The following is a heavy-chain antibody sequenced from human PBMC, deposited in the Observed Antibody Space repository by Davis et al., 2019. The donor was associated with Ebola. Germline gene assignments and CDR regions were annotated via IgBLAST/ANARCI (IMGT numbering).Heavy chain of an antibody. Sequence: GGSLRLSCAASGFTFSNYAMNWVRQAPGKGLEWVAVISYDGSNKYYADSVKGRFTISRDNSKNTLYLQMNSLRAEDTAVYYCAKAPYSGSYFPYYYGMDVWGQGTTVTVSS. CDR3: AKAPYSGSYFPYYYGMDV. J-gene: IGHJ6*02. CDR1: GFTFSNYA. V-gene: IGHV3-30*04. CDR2: ISYDGSNK. D-gene: IGHD1-26*01.